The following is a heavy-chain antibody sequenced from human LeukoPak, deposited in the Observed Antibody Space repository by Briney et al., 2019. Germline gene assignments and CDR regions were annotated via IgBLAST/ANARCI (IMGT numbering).Heavy chain of an antibody. Sequence: GGSLRLSCTASGFTFRTYIMAWVRQVPGRGLEWISAISGDAITTYYAVPVKDRFTISRDNFRNTLSLQMDSLRADDSAVYYCAKDASLYSNYAVRWFDSWGQGTLVTVSS. J-gene: IGHJ5*01. D-gene: IGHD4/OR15-4a*01. CDR2: ISGDAITT. CDR1: GFTFRTYI. CDR3: AKDASLYSNYAVRWFDS. V-gene: IGHV3-23*01.